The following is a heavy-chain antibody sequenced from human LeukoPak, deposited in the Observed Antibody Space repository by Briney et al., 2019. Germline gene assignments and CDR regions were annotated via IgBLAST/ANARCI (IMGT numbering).Heavy chain of an antibody. CDR1: GYSISSDYY. V-gene: IGHV4-38-2*02. J-gene: IGHJ6*03. CDR3: ARRAYMDV. CDR2: IYHSGST. D-gene: IGHD1-26*01. Sequence: PSETLSLTCTVSGYSISSDYYWGWIRQPPGKGLEWIGSIYHSGSTFYIPSLKSRVTISVDTSKNQFSLQLTSVTAADTAVYYCARRAYMDVWGKGTTVTISS.